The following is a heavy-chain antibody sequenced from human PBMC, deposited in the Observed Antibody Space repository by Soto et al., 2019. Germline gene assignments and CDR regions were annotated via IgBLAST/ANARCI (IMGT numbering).Heavy chain of an antibody. CDR1: GLTFSSYS. V-gene: IGHV3-21*01. CDR3: ARGEFNWNDVAFDI. J-gene: IGHJ3*02. D-gene: IGHD1-1*01. CDR2: ISSSSSYL. Sequence: EVQLVESGGGLVKPGGSLRLSCAASGLTFSSYSMNWVRQAPGKGLEWVSSISSSSSYLYYADSVKGRFTISRDNAKNSLYLQMNSLRAEDTAVYYCARGEFNWNDVAFDIWGQGTMVTVSS.